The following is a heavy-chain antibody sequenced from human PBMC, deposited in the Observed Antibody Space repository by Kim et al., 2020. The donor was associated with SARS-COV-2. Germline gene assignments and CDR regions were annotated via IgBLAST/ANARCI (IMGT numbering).Heavy chain of an antibody. CDR1: GGSFSGYY. V-gene: IGHV4-34*01. Sequence: SETLSLTCAVYGGSFSGYYWSWIRQPPGKGLEWIGEINHSGSTNYNPSLKSRVTISVDTSKNQFSLKLSSVTAADTAVYYCARGLGRWYSSSSLGWFDPWGQGTLVTVSS. J-gene: IGHJ5*02. CDR3: ARGLGRWYSSSSLGWFDP. CDR2: INHSGST. D-gene: IGHD6-6*01.